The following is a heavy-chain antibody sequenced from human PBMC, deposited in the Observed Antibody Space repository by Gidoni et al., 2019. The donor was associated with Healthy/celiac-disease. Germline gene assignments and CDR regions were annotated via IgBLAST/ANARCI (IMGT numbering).Heavy chain of an antibody. D-gene: IGHD1-26*01. Sequence: QVQLQESGPGLGKPSETLSLTCTVTGGSISSYYWSWIRPPAGKGLEWIGRIYTRGSTTYNPSLKSRVTMSVDTSKNQFSLKLSSVTAADTAVYYCARDLVGATVVYYYYYMDVWGKGTTVTVSS. CDR2: IYTRGST. V-gene: IGHV4-4*07. J-gene: IGHJ6*03. CDR1: GGSISSYY. CDR3: ARDLVGATVVYYYYYMDV.